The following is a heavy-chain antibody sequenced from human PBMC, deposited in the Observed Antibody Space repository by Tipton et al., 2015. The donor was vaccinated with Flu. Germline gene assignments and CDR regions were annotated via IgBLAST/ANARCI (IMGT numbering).Heavy chain of an antibody. CDR2: IYTSGST. V-gene: IGHV4-4*07. J-gene: IGHJ4*02. D-gene: IGHD2-2*01. CDR3: ARDAQEHCSSSSSCSEFDY. Sequence: TLSLTCTVSGGSISSYYWSWIRQPAGKGLEWIGRIYTSGSTSYNPSLKSRVTMSVDTSKNQFSLKLSSVTAADTAVYYCARDAQEHCSSSSSCSEFDYLGQGTLVTVFS. CDR1: GGSISSYY.